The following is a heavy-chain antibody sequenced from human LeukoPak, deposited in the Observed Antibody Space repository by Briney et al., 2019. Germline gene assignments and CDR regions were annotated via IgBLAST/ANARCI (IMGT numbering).Heavy chain of an antibody. CDR3: AELGITMIGGV. D-gene: IGHD3-10*02. CDR1: GFTFSNYW. V-gene: IGHV3-7*01. Sequence: QAGGSLRLSCAASGFTFSNYWMSWVRQAPGKGLEWVANIKSDGSEKYYVDSVKGRFTISRDNAKNSLYLQMNSLRAEDTAVYYCAELGITMIGGVWGKGTTVTISS. CDR2: IKSDGSEK. J-gene: IGHJ6*04.